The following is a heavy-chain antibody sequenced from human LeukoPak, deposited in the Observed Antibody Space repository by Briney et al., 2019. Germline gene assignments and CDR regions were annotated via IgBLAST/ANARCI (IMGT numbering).Heavy chain of an antibody. CDR2: IYHSGST. D-gene: IGHD3-3*01. V-gene: IGHV4-38-2*01. CDR1: GYSISSGYY. Sequence: KPSETLSLTCAVSGYSISSGYYWGWIRQPPGKGLEWIGSIYHSGSTYYNPSLKSRVTISVDTSKNQSSLKLSSVTAADTAVYYCASTIFGVVRGYNWFDPWGQGTLVTVSS. J-gene: IGHJ5*02. CDR3: ASTIFGVVRGYNWFDP.